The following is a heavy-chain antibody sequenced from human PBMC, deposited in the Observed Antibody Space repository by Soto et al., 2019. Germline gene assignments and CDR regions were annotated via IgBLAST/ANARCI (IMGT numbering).Heavy chain of an antibody. J-gene: IGHJ4*02. CDR2: IYYSGST. CDR1: GGYISSGGYY. CDR3: ARGSNYDYIWGSYRYTYDY. D-gene: IGHD3-16*02. V-gene: IGHV4-31*03. Sequence: SETLSLTCTVSGGYISSGGYYWSWIRKHPGKGLEWIGYIYYSGSTYYNPSLKSRVTISVDTSKNQFSLKLSSVTAADTAVYYCARGSNYDYIWGSYRYTYDYWGQGTLVTVSS.